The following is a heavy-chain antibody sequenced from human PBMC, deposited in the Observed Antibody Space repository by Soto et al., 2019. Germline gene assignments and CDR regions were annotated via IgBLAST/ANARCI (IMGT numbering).Heavy chain of an antibody. CDR3: TRDGVVVVTAIIY. V-gene: IGHV3-11*01. Sequence: LRLSCAASGFTFSDYYMSWIRQAPGKGLEWVSYISSSGSTIYYADSVKGRFTISRDNSKNTLYLQMNSLKTEDTAVYYCTRDGVVVVTAIIYWGQGTLVTVSS. CDR1: GFTFSDYY. D-gene: IGHD2-21*02. CDR2: ISSSGSTI. J-gene: IGHJ4*02.